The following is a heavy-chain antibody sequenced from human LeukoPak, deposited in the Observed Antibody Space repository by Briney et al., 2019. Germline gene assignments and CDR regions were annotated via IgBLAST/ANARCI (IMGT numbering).Heavy chain of an antibody. CDR1: GFTFSSYA. CDR3: AKGGGSYYRGSFDY. D-gene: IGHD1-26*01. J-gene: IGHJ4*02. Sequence: GGSLRLSCAASGFTFSSYAMSWVRQAPGKGLEWVSTISGSSGSTYYADSEKGRFTISRDNSKNTLYLQMNSLRAEDTAIYYCAKGGGSYYRGSFDYWGQGTLVTVSS. V-gene: IGHV3-23*01. CDR2: ISGSSGST.